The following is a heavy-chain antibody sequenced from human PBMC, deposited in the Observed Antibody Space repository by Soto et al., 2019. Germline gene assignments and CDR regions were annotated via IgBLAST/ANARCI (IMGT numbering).Heavy chain of an antibody. CDR3: VRGNLGHRFDP. J-gene: IGHJ5*02. CDR1: GFRFNNHG. CDR2: IWHDGSIQ. V-gene: IGHV3-33*01. Sequence: GGSLRLSCAAPGFRFNNHGMHWVRQAPGKGLEWVAVIWHDGSIQKYSDSAKGRFTISRDNSKNTLYLQMDSLRVEDTAVYYCVRGNLGHRFDPWGQGTLVTVSS.